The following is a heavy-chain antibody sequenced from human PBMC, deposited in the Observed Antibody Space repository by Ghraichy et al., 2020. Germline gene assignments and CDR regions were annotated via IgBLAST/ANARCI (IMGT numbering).Heavy chain of an antibody. D-gene: IGHD2-15*01. CDR3: ARTRCSGGSCFYIDY. CDR1: GDSLTNNNW. V-gene: IGHV4-4*02. Sequence: SETLSLTCAVSGDSLTNNNWWSWVRQPPGKGLEWIGEIYHGGNTNYNPSLKSRVTISMDTSKNRFFLNLNFVTAADTGVYYCARTRCSGGSCFYIDYWGQGTLVTVSS. CDR2: IYHGGNT. J-gene: IGHJ4*02.